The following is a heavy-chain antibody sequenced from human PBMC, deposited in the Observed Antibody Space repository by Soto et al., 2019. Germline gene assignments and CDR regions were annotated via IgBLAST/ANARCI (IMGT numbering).Heavy chain of an antibody. CDR3: ARDRYYYDRSGYYSFDY. V-gene: IGHV3-74*01. Sequence: GGSLRLSCAASGFTFSSYRMHWVRQAPGKGLVWVSRINSDGSSTSYADSVKGRFTISRDNAKNTLYLQMNSLRAEDTAVYYCARDRYYYDRSGYYSFDYWGQGTLVTVSS. J-gene: IGHJ4*02. CDR2: INSDGSST. CDR1: GFTFSSYR. D-gene: IGHD3-22*01.